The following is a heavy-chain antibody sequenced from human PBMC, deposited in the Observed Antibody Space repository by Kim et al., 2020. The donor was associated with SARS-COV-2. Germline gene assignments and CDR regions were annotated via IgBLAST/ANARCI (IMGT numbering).Heavy chain of an antibody. D-gene: IGHD2-15*01. CDR3: ARGVHYCSGGSCPVNYYYYGMDV. V-gene: IGHV4-31*03. CDR2: IYYSGST. J-gene: IGHJ6*02. Sequence: SETLSLTCTVSGGSISSGGYYWSWIRQHPGKGLEWIGYIYYSGSTYYNPSLKSRVTISVDTSKNQFSLKLSSVTAADTAVYYCARGVHYCSGGSCPVNYYYYGMDVWGQGTTGTVSS. CDR1: GGSISSGGYY.